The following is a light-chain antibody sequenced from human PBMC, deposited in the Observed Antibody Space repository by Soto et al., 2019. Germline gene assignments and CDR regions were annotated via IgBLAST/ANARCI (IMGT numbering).Light chain of an antibody. CDR3: QQYGNSPWT. CDR1: QSVSSSY. Sequence: EVVLTQSPGTLALSRGERATLSCRASQSVSSSYLAWYQHRPGQAPRLLIFGASSRATGIPDRFSGTGSGTDSTLTISRLEPEDFAVYYCQQYGNSPWTFGQGTKVEIK. J-gene: IGKJ1*01. CDR2: GAS. V-gene: IGKV3-20*01.